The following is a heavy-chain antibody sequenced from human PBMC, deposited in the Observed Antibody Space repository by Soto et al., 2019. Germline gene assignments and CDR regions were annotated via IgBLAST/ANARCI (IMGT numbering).Heavy chain of an antibody. CDR2: MNPNSGNT. V-gene: IGHV1-8*01. CDR3: ARGLSKLRYFDWLLYAPYYFDY. Sequence: ASVTVSCQASGYTFTSYDINWVRQATGQGLEWMGWMNPNSGNTGYAQKFQGRVTMTRNTSISTAYMELSSLRSEDTAVYYCARGLSKLRYFDWLLYAPYYFDYWGQGTLVTVSS. J-gene: IGHJ4*02. CDR1: GYTFTSYD. D-gene: IGHD3-9*01.